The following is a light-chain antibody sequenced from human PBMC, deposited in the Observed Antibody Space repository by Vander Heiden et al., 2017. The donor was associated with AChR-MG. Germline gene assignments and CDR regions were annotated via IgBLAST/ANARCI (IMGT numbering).Light chain of an antibody. CDR3: QQLKSYPLT. J-gene: IGKJ4*01. CDR2: AAS. V-gene: IGKV1-9*01. Sequence: DIQLTPCPSFLPSSVGDRVTITFRASHDQNHYLAWYQQKPGKAPKLLVYAASTLQTEVPSRFSGSGSGTEFTLTISSLQPEDFATYHCQQLKSYPLTFGGGTKVE. CDR1: HDQNHY.